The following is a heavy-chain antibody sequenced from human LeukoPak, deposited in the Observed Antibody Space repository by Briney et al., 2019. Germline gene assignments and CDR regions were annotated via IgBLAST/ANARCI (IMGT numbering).Heavy chain of an antibody. D-gene: IGHD2-21*02. V-gene: IGHV3-23*01. J-gene: IGHJ4*02. CDR3: AKDISGGDCPDY. CDR1: GFTFSSYA. Sequence: GGSLRLSCAASGFTFSSYAMSWVRQAPGKGLEWVSLISGSGGSTYYADSVKGRFTISRDNSKNTLYLQMNSLRAEDTAVYYCAKDISGGDCPDYWGQGTLVTVSS. CDR2: ISGSGGST.